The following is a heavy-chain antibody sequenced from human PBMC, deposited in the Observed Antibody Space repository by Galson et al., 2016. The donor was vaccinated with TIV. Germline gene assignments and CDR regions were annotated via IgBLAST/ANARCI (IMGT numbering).Heavy chain of an antibody. D-gene: IGHD2/OR15-2a*01. CDR2: INTKGDYS. CDR3: ARVMSATLLFFDL. Sequence: SVKVSCKAYGNTFTNYYMNRIRQAPGQGLEWMGIINTKGDYSTYAQKFQGRVTMTRDTSTSTVSMELRNLRSEDTAVYYCARVMSATLLFFDLWGRGTLVTVSS. CDR1: GNTFTNYY. V-gene: IGHV1-46*01. J-gene: IGHJ2*01.